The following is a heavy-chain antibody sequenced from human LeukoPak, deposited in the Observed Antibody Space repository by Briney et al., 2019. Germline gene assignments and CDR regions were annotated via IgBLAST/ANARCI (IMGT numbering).Heavy chain of an antibody. V-gene: IGHV4-34*01. CDR3: ARGPPPTYYDFWSGYFWFDP. J-gene: IGHJ5*02. CDR1: GGSFSGYY. Sequence: SETLSLTCAVYGGSFSGYYWSWIRQPPGKGLEWIGEINHSGSTNYNPSLKSRVTISVDTSKNQFSLKLSSVTAADTAVYYCARGPPPTYYDFWSGYFWFDPWGQGTLVTVSS. CDR2: INHSGST. D-gene: IGHD3-3*01.